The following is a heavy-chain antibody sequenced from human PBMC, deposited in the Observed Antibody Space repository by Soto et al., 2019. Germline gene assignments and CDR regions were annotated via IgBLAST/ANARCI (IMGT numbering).Heavy chain of an antibody. Sequence: QVQLVQSGAEVKKPGASVKVSCQASGYTFTGYYMHWVRQAPGQGLDWMGWINPNSGVTNYAQKFQGWVTMNRDTTNSTAYMELSRLRPDDTAVSYSARGGELYCSGASCYSWCDPWGQGTLVTVSS. CDR1: GYTFTGYY. CDR3: ARGGELYCSGASCYSWCDP. J-gene: IGHJ5*02. CDR2: INPNSGVT. V-gene: IGHV1-2*04. D-gene: IGHD2-15*01.